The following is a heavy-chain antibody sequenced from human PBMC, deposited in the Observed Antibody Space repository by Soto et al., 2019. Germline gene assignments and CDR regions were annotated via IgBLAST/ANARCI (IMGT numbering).Heavy chain of an antibody. CDR2: ISFDGGND. Sequence: QVYLVESGGGVVQPGRSLRLSCAASGFMFRNHAMHWVRQAPGKGLDWVAVISFDGGNDFYADSVKGRFTISRDNSRKPLYLKMDSLRTEDSAVDYCARDAVDVTNMVFVSPTDSWGQGALVTVSS. J-gene: IGHJ4*02. D-gene: IGHD2-21*01. CDR1: GFMFRNHA. CDR3: ARDAVDVTNMVFVSPTDS. V-gene: IGHV3-30-3*01.